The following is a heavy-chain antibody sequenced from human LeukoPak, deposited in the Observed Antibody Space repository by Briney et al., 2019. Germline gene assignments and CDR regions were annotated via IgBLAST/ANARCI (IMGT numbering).Heavy chain of an antibody. CDR3: AKIHQNRVVVGAKGAFDI. CDR1: GFTFNNFS. D-gene: IGHD2-15*01. CDR2: ISGSFSFT. V-gene: IGHV3-21*04. Sequence: SGGSLRLSCAASGFTFNNFSMTWVRQAPGKGLEWVSSISGSFSFTYYADSLKGRFTISRDNTKNSLYLQMDSLRAEDTAIYYCAKIHQNRVVVGAKGAFDIWGQGTVVTVSS. J-gene: IGHJ3*02.